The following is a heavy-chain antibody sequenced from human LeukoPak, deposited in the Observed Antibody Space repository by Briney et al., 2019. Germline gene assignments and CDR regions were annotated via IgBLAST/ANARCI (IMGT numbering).Heavy chain of an antibody. J-gene: IGHJ5*02. CDR1: GGSFSGYY. CDR3: ARSRMVRGPFDP. D-gene: IGHD3-10*01. CDR2: INHSGST. Sequence: KTSETLSLTCAVYGGSFSGYYWSWIRQPPGKGLEWIGEINHSGSTNYNPSLKSRVTISVDTSKNQFSLKLSSVTAADTAVYYCARSRMVRGPFDPWGQGTLVTVSS. V-gene: IGHV4-34*01.